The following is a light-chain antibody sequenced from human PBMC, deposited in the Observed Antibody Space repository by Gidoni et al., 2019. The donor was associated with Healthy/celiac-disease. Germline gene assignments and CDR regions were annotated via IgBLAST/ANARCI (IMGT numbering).Light chain of an antibody. V-gene: IGKV1-33*01. J-gene: IGKJ5*01. Sequence: DIQMTQSPSSLSASVGDRVTITCQASQDIGNYLNWYQQKPGVPSRFSGSGSGTDFTFTISSLQPEDIATYYCQQYDNLPITFGQGTRLEIK. CDR3: QQYDNLPIT. CDR1: QDIGNY.